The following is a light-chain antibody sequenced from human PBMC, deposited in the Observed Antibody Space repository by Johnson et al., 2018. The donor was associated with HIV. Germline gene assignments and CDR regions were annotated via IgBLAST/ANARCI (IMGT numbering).Light chain of an antibody. CDR2: DNN. Sequence: QSILTQPPSVSAAPGQKVTISCSGSSSNIGNNYVSWYQQLPGTVPKLLIYDNNKRPSGIPDRFSGSNSGPYATLALTGLRPGAEADYYCGTWDSSLRAGSYVFGTGTKVTVL. CDR1: SSNIGNNY. CDR3: GTWDSSLRAGSYV. V-gene: IGLV1-51*01. J-gene: IGLJ1*01.